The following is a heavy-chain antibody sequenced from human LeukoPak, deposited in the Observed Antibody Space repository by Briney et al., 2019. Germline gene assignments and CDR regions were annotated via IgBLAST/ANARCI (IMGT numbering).Heavy chain of an antibody. J-gene: IGHJ4*02. CDR2: FEPEDDET. CDR3: ATESHSSGWYTY. V-gene: IGHV1-24*01. D-gene: IGHD6-19*01. Sequence: ASAKVSCTVSGYTLTELSMHWVRQAPGKGLERMGGFEPEDDETIYAQKFQGRVTMTEDTSTDTAYIELSSLRSEDTAVYYCATESHSSGWYTYWGQGTRVSVSS. CDR1: GYTLTELS.